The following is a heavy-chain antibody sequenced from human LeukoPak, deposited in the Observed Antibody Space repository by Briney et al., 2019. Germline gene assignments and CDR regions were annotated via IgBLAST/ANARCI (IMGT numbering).Heavy chain of an antibody. CDR1: GFTFSSYG. Sequence: PGRSLRLSCAASGFTFSSYGMHWVRQAPGKGLEWVAVISYDGSNKYYADSVKGRFTISRDNSKNTLYLQMNSLRAEDTAVYYCAKDFSEKDFWSGYPEGCFDYWGQGTLVTVSS. CDR2: ISYDGSNK. J-gene: IGHJ4*02. D-gene: IGHD3-3*01. CDR3: AKDFSEKDFWSGYPEGCFDY. V-gene: IGHV3-30*18.